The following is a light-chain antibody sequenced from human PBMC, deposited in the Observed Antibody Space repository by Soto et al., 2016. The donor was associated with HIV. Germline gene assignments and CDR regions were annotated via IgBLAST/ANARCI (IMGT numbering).Light chain of an antibody. CDR1: RLGDKY. CDR2: QDN. J-gene: IGLJ1*01. CDR3: QAWDSNTAV. V-gene: IGLV3-1*01. Sequence: SYELTQPPSVSVSPGQTASISCSGDRLGDKYAYWYQQRPGQSPVLVIYQDNRRPSGIPERFSGSNSGNTATLTISGTQPMDEADYFCQAWDSNTAVFGTGTKVTV.